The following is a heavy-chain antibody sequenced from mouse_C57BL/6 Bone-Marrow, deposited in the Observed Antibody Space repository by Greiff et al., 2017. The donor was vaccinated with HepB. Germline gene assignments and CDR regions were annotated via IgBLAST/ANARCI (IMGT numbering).Heavy chain of an antibody. CDR2: ISYDGSN. V-gene: IGHV3-6*01. CDR1: GYSITSGYY. J-gene: IGHJ2*01. Sequence: EVQLQQSGPGLVKPSQSLSLTCSVTGYSITSGYYWNWIRQFPGNKLEWMGYISYDGSNNYNPSLKNRISITRDTSKNQFFLKLNSVTTEDTATYYCARERGYWGQGTTLTVSS. CDR3: ARERGY.